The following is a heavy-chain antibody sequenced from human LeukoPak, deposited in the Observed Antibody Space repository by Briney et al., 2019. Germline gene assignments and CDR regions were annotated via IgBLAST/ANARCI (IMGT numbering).Heavy chain of an antibody. CDR3: ARGNLKGQWLVPKFDY. D-gene: IGHD6-19*01. CDR1: GYTFTSYG. V-gene: IGHV1-18*01. J-gene: IGHJ4*02. CDR2: ISAYNGNT. Sequence: ASVKVSCKASGYTFTSYGISWVRQAPEQGLEWMGWISAYNGNTNYAQKLQGRVTMTTDTSTSTAYMELRSLRSDDTAVYYCARGNLKGQWLVPKFDYWGQGTLVTVSS.